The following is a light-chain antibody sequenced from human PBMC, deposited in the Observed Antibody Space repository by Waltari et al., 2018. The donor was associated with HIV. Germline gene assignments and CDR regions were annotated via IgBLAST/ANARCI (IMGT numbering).Light chain of an antibody. V-gene: IGLV1-40*01. CDR2: DNT. J-gene: IGLJ1*01. CDR1: SSNIGAGYD. Sequence: QSVLTQPPSVSGAPGQRVTISCTGSSSNIGAGYDVHWYQQLPGTAPKLLIYDNTNRPSGVPDRISGSKSGTSGSLAITGLQAEDEADYYCQSYDSSLSGYVFGTGTKVTVL. CDR3: QSYDSSLSGYV.